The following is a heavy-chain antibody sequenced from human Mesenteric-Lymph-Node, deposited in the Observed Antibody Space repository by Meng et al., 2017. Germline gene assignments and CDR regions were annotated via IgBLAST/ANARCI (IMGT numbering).Heavy chain of an antibody. V-gene: IGHV3-15*01. CDR3: TTDQVITFGGVRDY. CDR1: GFTFSSYS. CDR2: IKSKTDGGTT. Sequence: GESLKISCAASGFTFSSYSMNWVRQAPGKGLEWVGRIKSKTDGGTTDYAAPVKGRFTIARDDSKNTLYLQMNSLKTEDTAVYYCTTDQVITFGGVRDYWGQGTLVTVSS. D-gene: IGHD3-16*01. J-gene: IGHJ4*02.